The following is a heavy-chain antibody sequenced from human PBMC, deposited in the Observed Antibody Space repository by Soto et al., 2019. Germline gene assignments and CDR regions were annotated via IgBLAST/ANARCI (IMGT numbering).Heavy chain of an antibody. Sequence: EVQLVESGGGLVQPGGSLRLSCAASGFTFSDHYMDWVRQAPGKGLEWVGRTRNKANSYTTEYAASVKGRFTISRDDSRNSLYLQMNSLKTEDTAVYYCAREGYRYGYSGDYFDYWGQGTLVTVSS. CDR2: TRNKANSYTT. J-gene: IGHJ4*02. V-gene: IGHV3-72*01. CDR1: GFTFSDHY. CDR3: AREGYRYGYSGDYFDY. D-gene: IGHD5-18*01.